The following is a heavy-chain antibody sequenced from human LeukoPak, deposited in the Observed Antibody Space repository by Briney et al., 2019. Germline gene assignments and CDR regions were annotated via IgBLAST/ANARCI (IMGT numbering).Heavy chain of an antibody. CDR3: AKGSGSSWYGAYFDY. CDR1: GFTFSSYW. CDR2: INSDGSST. Sequence: GGSLRLSCAASGFTFSSYWMQWVRQAPGKGLVWVSRINSDGSSTSYADSVKGRFTISRDNSKNTLYPQMNSLRAEDTAVYYCAKGSGSSWYGAYFDYWGQGTLVTVSS. J-gene: IGHJ4*02. V-gene: IGHV3-74*01. D-gene: IGHD6-13*01.